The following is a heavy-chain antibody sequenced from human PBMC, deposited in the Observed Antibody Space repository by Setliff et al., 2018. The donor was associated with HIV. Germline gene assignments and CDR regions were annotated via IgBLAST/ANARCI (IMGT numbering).Heavy chain of an antibody. CDR3: ARPQLGLGGGSHFDY. J-gene: IGHJ4*02. D-gene: IGHD1-1*01. CDR2: ILYNEIT. CDR1: GGSFSRSQSY. V-gene: IGHV4-39*01. Sequence: PSETLSLTCTVSGGSFSRSQSYWGWIRQPPGKGLEWPGNILYNEITFYNPSLKSRVTMSVDTSKDQFSLNLNSVTAADTAVYYCARPQLGLGGGSHFDYWGQGILVTVSS.